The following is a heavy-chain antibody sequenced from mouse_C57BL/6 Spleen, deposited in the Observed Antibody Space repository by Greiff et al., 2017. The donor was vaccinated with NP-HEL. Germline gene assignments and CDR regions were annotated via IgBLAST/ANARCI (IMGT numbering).Heavy chain of an antibody. CDR3: ARSGYEYFDY. V-gene: IGHV7-3*01. CDR2: IRNKANGYTT. CDR1: GFTFTDYY. Sequence: EVKLVESGGGLVQPGGSLSLSCAASGFTFTDYYMSWVRQPPGKALEWLGFIRNKANGYTTEYSASVKGRFTISRDNSQSILYLQMNALRAEDSATYYCARSGYEYFDYWGQGTTLTVSS. D-gene: IGHD2-2*01. J-gene: IGHJ2*01.